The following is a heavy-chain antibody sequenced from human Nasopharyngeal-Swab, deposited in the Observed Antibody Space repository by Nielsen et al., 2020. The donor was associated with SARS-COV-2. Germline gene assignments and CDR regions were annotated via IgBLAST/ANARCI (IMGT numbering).Heavy chain of an antibody. Sequence: GESLKISCTASGFTFGDYAMSWFRQAPGKGLEWVGFIRSKAYGGTTEYAASVKGRFTISRDDSKSIAYLQMNSLKTEDTAVYYCTRVPGFGTYYYYYMDVWGKGTTVTASS. V-gene: IGHV3-49*03. CDR3: TRVPGFGTYYYYYMDV. J-gene: IGHJ6*03. CDR2: IRSKAYGGTT. CDR1: GFTFGDYA. D-gene: IGHD1-1*01.